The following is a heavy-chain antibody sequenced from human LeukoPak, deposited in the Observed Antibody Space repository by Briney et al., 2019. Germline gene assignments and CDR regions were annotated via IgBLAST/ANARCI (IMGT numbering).Heavy chain of an antibody. CDR3: AKSPVPYCSGGSCYGMDV. Sequence: GGSLRLSCAASGFTFNNYGMSWVRQAPGKGLEWVAVIRGSGGSTYYADSVKGRFTISRDNSKNPLYLQMNSLRAEDTAVYYCAKSPVPYCSGGSCYGMDVWGQGTTVTVSS. CDR1: GFTFNNYG. D-gene: IGHD2-15*01. J-gene: IGHJ6*02. V-gene: IGHV3-23*01. CDR2: IRGSGGST.